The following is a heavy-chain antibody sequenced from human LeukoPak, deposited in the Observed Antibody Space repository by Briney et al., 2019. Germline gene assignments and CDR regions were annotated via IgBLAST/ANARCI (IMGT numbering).Heavy chain of an antibody. CDR3: ARDQGGSGWPYNWFDP. J-gene: IGHJ5*02. Sequence: SETLSLTCTVSGGSISSYYWSWIRQPPGKGLEWIGYIYYSGSTNYNPSLKSRVTISVDTSKNQFSLKLSSVTAADTAVYYCARDQGGSGWPYNWFDPWGQGTLVTVSS. CDR2: IYYSGST. D-gene: IGHD6-19*01. V-gene: IGHV4-59*01. CDR1: GGSISSYY.